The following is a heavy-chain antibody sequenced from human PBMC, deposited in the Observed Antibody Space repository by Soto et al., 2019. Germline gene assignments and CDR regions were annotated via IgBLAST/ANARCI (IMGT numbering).Heavy chain of an antibody. CDR2: IIPIFGTA. CDR1: GGTFSSYA. J-gene: IGHJ4*02. Sequence: GASVKVSCKASGGTFSSYAISWVRQAPGQGLEWMGGIIPIFGTANYAQKFQGRVTITADESTSTAYMELSSLRSEDTAVYYCARDLNKYYDFWSGYTNYFDYWGQGTLVTVS. V-gene: IGHV1-69*13. D-gene: IGHD3-3*01. CDR3: ARDLNKYYDFWSGYTNYFDY.